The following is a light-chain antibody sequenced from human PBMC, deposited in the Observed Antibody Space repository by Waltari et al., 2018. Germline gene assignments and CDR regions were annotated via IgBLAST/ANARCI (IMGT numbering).Light chain of an antibody. Sequence: DIQMTQSPSSLSASVGDRVTITCQASQDISNYLNWYQQRPGKAPKLLIYDASNLETGVPSRFSGSGSGTDFTFIISDLHPEDIATYYCQQFDNLPWTFGQGTKVEIK. CDR2: DAS. V-gene: IGKV1-33*01. CDR3: QQFDNLPWT. CDR1: QDISNY. J-gene: IGKJ1*01.